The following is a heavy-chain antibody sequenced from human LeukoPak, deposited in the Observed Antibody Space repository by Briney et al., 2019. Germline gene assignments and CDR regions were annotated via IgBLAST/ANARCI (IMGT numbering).Heavy chain of an antibody. CDR2: ISYDGSNK. CDR3: AKDRGGSGSYSAFDI. J-gene: IGHJ3*02. D-gene: IGHD3-10*01. Sequence: GGSLRLSCAASGFTFSSYGMHWVRQAPGKGLEWVAVISYDGSNKYYAGSVKGRFTISRDNSKNTLYLQMNSLRAEDTAVYYCAKDRGGSGSYSAFDIWGQGTMVTVSS. CDR1: GFTFSSYG. V-gene: IGHV3-30*18.